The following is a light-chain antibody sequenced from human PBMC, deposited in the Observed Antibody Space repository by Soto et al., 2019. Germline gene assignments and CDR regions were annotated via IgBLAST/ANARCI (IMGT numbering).Light chain of an antibody. J-gene: IGKJ4*01. CDR3: QQYDNLPPGT. V-gene: IGKV1-33*01. Sequence: DIQMTQSPSSLSASVGDRVTITCQASQDISNYLNWYQQKPGKAPKLLIYDASNLETGVPSRFSGSGSGTDFTFTISSLQPEDIATHYCQQYDNLPPGTFGGGTKVEIK. CDR2: DAS. CDR1: QDISNY.